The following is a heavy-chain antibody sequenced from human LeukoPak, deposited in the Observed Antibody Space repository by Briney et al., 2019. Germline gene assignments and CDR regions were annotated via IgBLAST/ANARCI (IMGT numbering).Heavy chain of an antibody. V-gene: IGHV3-66*02. J-gene: IGHJ6*03. CDR1: GFTVSSNY. CDR2: IYSGGST. Sequence: GGSLRLSCVASGFTVSSNYMSWVRQAPGKGLEWVSVIYSGGSTYYADSVKGRFTISRDNSKNTLYLQMNSLRAEDTAVYYCASRNYDFWYMDVWGKGTTVTVSS. CDR3: ASRNYDFWYMDV. D-gene: IGHD3-3*01.